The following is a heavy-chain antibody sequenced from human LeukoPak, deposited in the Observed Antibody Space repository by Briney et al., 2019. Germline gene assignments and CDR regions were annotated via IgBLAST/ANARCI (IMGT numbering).Heavy chain of an antibody. J-gene: IGHJ4*02. CDR1: GGTISSYY. V-gene: IGHV4-59*08. Sequence: SETLSLTCTVSGGTISSYYWNWIRQPPGKGLEWIGYIHYSGGTKYNPSLKSRVTISVDTSKNQFSLKLSSVTAADTAVYYCARWYSSGWAFDYWGQGTLVTVSS. CDR2: IHYSGGT. D-gene: IGHD6-19*01. CDR3: ARWYSSGWAFDY.